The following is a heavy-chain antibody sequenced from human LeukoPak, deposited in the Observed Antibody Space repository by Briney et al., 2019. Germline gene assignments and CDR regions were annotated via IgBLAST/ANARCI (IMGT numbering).Heavy chain of an antibody. V-gene: IGHV3-53*01. CDR1: GFTVSSDY. Sequence: GGSLRLSCAASGFTVSSDYMSWVRQAPGKGLEWVSPIYSGGNTDFADSVKGRFTISRDNSKNMLYLQMNSLRAEDTAVYHCAREGRVSGSSKTPFDTWGQGTLVTVSS. CDR3: AREGRVSGSSKTPFDT. J-gene: IGHJ4*02. D-gene: IGHD3-10*01. CDR2: IYSGGNT.